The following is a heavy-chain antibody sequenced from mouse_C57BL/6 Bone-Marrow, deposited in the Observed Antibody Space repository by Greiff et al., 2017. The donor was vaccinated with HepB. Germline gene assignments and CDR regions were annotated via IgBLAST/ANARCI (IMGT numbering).Heavy chain of an antibody. CDR2: INSDGGST. Sequence: EVKLMESGGGLVQPGESLKLSCESNEYAFPSHDMSWVRKTPEKRLELVAAINSDGGSTYYPDTMERRFIISRDNPKKTLYLQMSSLRSEDTALYYCASMITTGYAMDYWGQGTSVTVSS. CDR1: EYAFPSHD. D-gene: IGHD2-4*01. V-gene: IGHV5-2*01. CDR3: ASMITTGYAMDY. J-gene: IGHJ4*01.